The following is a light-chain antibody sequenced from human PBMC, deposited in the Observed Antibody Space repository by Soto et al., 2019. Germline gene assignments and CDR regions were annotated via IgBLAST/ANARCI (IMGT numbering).Light chain of an antibody. J-gene: IGKJ5*01. CDR1: QSISSH. CDR2: TAS. CDR3: QQSYSTPIT. Sequence: IRMTQSPSSLAASAGETGNSTCRASQSISSHLNWYQQKPGKAPNLLMYTASNLQSGVPSRFSGSGSGTDFTLTISSLQPEDFATYYCQQSYSTPITFGQGTQLEIK. V-gene: IGKV1-39*01.